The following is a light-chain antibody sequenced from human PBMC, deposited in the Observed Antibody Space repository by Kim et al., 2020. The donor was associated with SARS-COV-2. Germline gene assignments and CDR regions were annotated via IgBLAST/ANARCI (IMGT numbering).Light chain of an antibody. V-gene: IGKV1-5*03. Sequence: DIQMTQSPSTLSASVGDRVTITCRASQSISSWLAWYQQKPGKAPKLLIYKASSLESGVPSRLSGSGSGTEFTLTISSLQLDDFATYYCQQYNIYAWTFGQGTKVDIK. CDR3: QQYNIYAWT. CDR1: QSISSW. CDR2: KAS. J-gene: IGKJ1*01.